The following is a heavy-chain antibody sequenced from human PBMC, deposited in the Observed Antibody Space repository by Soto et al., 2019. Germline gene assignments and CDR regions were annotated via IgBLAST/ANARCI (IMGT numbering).Heavy chain of an antibody. J-gene: IGHJ4*02. V-gene: IGHV1-18*01. CDR3: ARVLTPTYQLLSDY. Sequence: GPSVKVSCKASGYTFTSYGISWVRQAPGQGLEWMGWISAYNGNTNYAQKLQGRVTMTTDTSTSTAYMELRSLRSDDTAVYYCARVLTPTYQLLSDYWGQGTLVTVSS. CDR1: GYTFTSYG. D-gene: IGHD2-2*01. CDR2: ISAYNGNT.